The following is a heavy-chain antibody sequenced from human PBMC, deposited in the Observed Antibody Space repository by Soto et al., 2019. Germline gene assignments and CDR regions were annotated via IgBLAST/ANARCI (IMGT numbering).Heavy chain of an antibody. CDR1: GYTFTGYY. J-gene: IGHJ5*02. CDR2: INPNSGGT. V-gene: IGHV1-2*04. Sequence: GASVKVSCKASGYTFTGYYMHWVRRAPGQGLEWMGWINPNSGGTNYAQKFQGWVTMTRDTSISTAYMELSRLRSDDTAVYYCARDLERSDCSSTSCYRSVWFDPWGQGTLVTVSS. CDR3: ARDLERSDCSSTSCYRSVWFDP. D-gene: IGHD2-2*01.